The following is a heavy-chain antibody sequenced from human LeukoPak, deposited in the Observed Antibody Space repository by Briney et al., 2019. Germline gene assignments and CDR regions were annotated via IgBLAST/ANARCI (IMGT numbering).Heavy chain of an antibody. D-gene: IGHD5-18*01. CDR1: GFTFSSYA. CDR3: AKDMPTWRIQPILFGFDY. Sequence: GGSLRLSCAASGFTFSSYAMSWVRQAPGKGLEWVSAISGSGGSTYYADSVKGRFTISRDNSKNTLYLQMNSLRAEDTTVYYCAKDMPTWRIQPILFGFDYWGQGTLVTVSS. CDR2: ISGSGGST. J-gene: IGHJ4*02. V-gene: IGHV3-23*01.